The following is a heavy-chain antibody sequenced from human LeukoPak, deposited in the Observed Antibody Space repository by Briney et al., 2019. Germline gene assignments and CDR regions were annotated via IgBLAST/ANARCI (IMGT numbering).Heavy chain of an antibody. CDR3: ARDWRDQLLHPYYFDY. Sequence: GGSLRLSCAASGFTFSNFGMNWVRQAPGKGLEWVSFISSISPYIYYADSVKGRFTISRDDAKNSLYLQMNSLRAEDSAVYYCARDWRDQLLHPYYFDYWGQGALVTVSS. J-gene: IGHJ4*02. V-gene: IGHV3-21*06. CDR2: ISSISPYI. D-gene: IGHD1-1*01. CDR1: GFTFSNFG.